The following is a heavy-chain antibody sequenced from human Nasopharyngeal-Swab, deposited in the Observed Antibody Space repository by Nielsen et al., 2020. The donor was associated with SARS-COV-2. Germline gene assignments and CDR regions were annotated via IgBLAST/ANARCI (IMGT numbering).Heavy chain of an antibody. V-gene: IGHV3-7*01. CDR2: IKQDGSEK. J-gene: IGHJ4*02. CDR3: ARENPKGPSLGESFFDY. CDR1: GFTFSSYW. Sequence: GESLKISCAASGFTFSSYWMSWVRQAPGKGLEWVANIKQDGSEKYYVDSVKGRFTISRDNAKNSLYLQMNSLRAEDTAVYYCARENPKGPSLGESFFDYWGQGTLDTVSS. D-gene: IGHD3-16*01.